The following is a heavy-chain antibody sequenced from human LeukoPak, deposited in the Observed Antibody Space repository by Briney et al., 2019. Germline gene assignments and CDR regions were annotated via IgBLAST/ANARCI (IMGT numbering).Heavy chain of an antibody. D-gene: IGHD3-22*01. J-gene: IGHJ5*02. CDR2: LHPNGGV. Sequence: TSETLSLTCNVSSDSFSLYYWSWIRQPAGKGLEWIGRLHPNGGVNYNPSLRSRVTLSGDTSKKQDFLRLTAVTAADTAVYYCARVIGVNDKYFDPWGQGIPVTVTS. V-gene: IGHV4-4*07. CDR3: ARVIGVNDKYFDP. CDR1: SDSFSLYY.